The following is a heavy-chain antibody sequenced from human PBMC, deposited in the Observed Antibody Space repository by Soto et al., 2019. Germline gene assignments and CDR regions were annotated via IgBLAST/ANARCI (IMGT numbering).Heavy chain of an antibody. CDR3: ARDPVLYSSGWRNGIDP. V-gene: IGHV6-1*01. J-gene: IGHJ5*02. CDR1: GDSVSSNSAA. Sequence: SQTLSLTCAISGDSVSSNSAAWNWIRQSPSRGLEWLGRTYYRSKWYNDYAVSVKSRITINPDTSKNQFSLQLNSVTPEDTAVYYCARDPVLYSSGWRNGIDPRGQGTLVTVSS. D-gene: IGHD6-19*01. CDR2: TYYRSKWYN.